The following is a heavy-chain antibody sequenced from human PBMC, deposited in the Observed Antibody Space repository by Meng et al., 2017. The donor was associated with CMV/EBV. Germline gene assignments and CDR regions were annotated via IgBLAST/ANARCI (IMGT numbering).Heavy chain of an antibody. V-gene: IGHV3-33*01. J-gene: IGHJ4*02. CDR2: IWYDGSKK. CDR3: ARDRGHYDSGTSYFDY. D-gene: IGHD3-22*01. Sequence: SGFTFSSYGFHWVRQAPGKGLEWVEVIWYDGSKKYYADSVKGRSTISRDNSNTVYLQMNTLRAEDTAVYYCARDRGHYDSGTSYFDYWGQGTLVTVSS. CDR1: GFTFSSYG.